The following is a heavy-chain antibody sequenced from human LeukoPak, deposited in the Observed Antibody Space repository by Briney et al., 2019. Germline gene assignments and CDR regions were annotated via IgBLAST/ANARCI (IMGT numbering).Heavy chain of an antibody. CDR2: IYYSGST. J-gene: IGHJ3*02. CDR1: GGSIGRYW. Sequence: SETLSLTCSVSGGSIGRYWGSWLRQPPGKGLEWVGYIYYSGSTNLNPSRKRRVTISLDMSKKRLSLKLSSVTAADTAVYYCATHPTVITRFDIWGQGTMVTVSS. V-gene: IGHV4-59*01. D-gene: IGHD4-23*01. CDR3: ATHPTVITRFDI.